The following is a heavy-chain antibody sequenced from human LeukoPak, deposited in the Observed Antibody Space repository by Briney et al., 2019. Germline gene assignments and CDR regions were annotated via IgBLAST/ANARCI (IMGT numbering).Heavy chain of an antibody. CDR3: ARGYGDYDGDWFDP. J-gene: IGHJ5*02. Sequence: PSETLSLTCTVSGGSISNYYWSWIRQSPEKGLEWIGYIYYTGSTNYSPSLKSRVTISVDTSKNQFFLTLNSVTAADTAVYYCARGYGDYDGDWFDPWGQGTLVTVSS. CDR1: GGSISNYY. D-gene: IGHD4-17*01. V-gene: IGHV4-59*01. CDR2: IYYTGST.